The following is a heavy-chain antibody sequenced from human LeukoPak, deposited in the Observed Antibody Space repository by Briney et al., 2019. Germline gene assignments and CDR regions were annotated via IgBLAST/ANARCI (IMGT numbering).Heavy chain of an antibody. CDR1: GYTFTSYG. V-gene: IGHV1-18*01. D-gene: IGHD3-9*01. CDR2: ISAYNGNT. CDR3: AREALRYFDWLSSYGMDV. J-gene: IGHJ6*02. Sequence: ASVKLSCKASGYTFTSYGISWVRQAPGQGLEWMGWISAYNGNTNYAQKLQGRVTMTTDTSTSTAYMELRSLRSDDTAVYYCAREALRYFDWLSSYGMDVWGQGTSVTVSS.